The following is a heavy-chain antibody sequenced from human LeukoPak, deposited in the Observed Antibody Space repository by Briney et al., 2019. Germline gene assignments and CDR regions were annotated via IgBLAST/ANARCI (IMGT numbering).Heavy chain of an antibody. CDR1: GDSISPYY. Sequence: SETLSLTCTVSGDSISPYYWGWIRQPPGKGLEWIGYISYSGDTTYNPSLKSRVTMSVDTSKNQFSLKLSSVTAADTAVYYCASDKQPGDYWGQGALVTVSS. D-gene: IGHD1-1*01. J-gene: IGHJ4*02. V-gene: IGHV4-59*01. CDR2: ISYSGDT. CDR3: ASDKQPGDY.